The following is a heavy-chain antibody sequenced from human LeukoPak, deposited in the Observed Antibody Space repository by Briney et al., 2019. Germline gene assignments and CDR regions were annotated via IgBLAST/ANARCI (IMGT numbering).Heavy chain of an antibody. D-gene: IGHD4-17*01. J-gene: IGHJ4*02. Sequence: GGSLRLSCAASGFTFSSYAMSWVRQAPGKGLEWVSSISASSSSTYYADSVKGRLTISRDNSKNTLYLQMNSLRAEDTAIYYCAKVTTSTSDLYWGQGTLVTVSS. CDR3: AKVTTSTSDLY. CDR2: ISASSSST. CDR1: GFTFSSYA. V-gene: IGHV3-23*01.